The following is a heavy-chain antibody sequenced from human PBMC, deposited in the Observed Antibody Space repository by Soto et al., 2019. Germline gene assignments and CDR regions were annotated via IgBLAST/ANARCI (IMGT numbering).Heavy chain of an antibody. D-gene: IGHD4-4*01. J-gene: IGHJ4*02. CDR1: GGSISSRTFW. CDR2: MYYSGGS. Sequence: QLQLQESGPGLVKPSETLSLTCSVSGGSISSRTFWWAWIRQPPGKGLEWMGDMYYSGGSYSSPSLKSRVTPSVDASKNQLSLKLNSVTAADTAVYYCARHPRDDYNYGGSGIFDYWGQGTLVTVSS. CDR3: ARHPRDDYNYGGSGIFDY. V-gene: IGHV4-39*01.